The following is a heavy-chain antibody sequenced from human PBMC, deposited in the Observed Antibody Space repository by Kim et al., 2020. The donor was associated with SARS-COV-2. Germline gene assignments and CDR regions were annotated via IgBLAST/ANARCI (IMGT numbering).Heavy chain of an antibody. J-gene: IGHJ5*02. Sequence: GGSLRLSCAASGFTFSSYSMNWVRQAPGKGLEWVSSISSSSSYIYYADSVKGRFTISRDNAKNSLYLQMNSLRAEDTAVYYCARDRGYSSSQFRSFDPWGQGTLVTVSS. CDR3: ARDRGYSSSQFRSFDP. CDR1: GFTFSSYS. V-gene: IGHV3-21*04. CDR2: ISSSSSYI. D-gene: IGHD6-13*01.